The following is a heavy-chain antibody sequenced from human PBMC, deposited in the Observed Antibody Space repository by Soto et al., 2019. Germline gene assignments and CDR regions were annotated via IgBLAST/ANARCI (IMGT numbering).Heavy chain of an antibody. V-gene: IGHV1-8*01. CDR2: MNPNSGNT. CDR1: GYTFTSYD. D-gene: IGHD2-21*02. J-gene: IGHJ6*02. CDR3: ASSGGDYYDYYGMDV. Sequence: ASVKVSCKASGYTFTSYDINWVRQATGQGLEWMGWMNPNSGNTGYAQKFQGRVTMTRNTSISTAYMELSSLRSEDTAVYYCASSGGDYYDYYGMDVWGHVTTVTVSS.